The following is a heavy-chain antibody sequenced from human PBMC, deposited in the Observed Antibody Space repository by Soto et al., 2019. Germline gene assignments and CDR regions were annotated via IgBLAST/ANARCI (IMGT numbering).Heavy chain of an antibody. V-gene: IGHV4-34*01. D-gene: IGHD3-22*01. J-gene: IGHJ6*02. CDR3: ASLVVITSLDYYYGMDV. CDR1: GGSSSGYN. Sequence: SDTLPLTYPLYGGSSSGYNWSWIRQPPGKGLEWIGEINHSGSTNYNPSLKSRVTISVDTSKNQFSLKLSSVTAADTAVYYCASLVVITSLDYYYGMDVWGQGTTVS. CDR2: INHSGST.